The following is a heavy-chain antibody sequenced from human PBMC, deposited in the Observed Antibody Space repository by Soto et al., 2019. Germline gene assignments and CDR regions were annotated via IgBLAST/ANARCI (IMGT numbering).Heavy chain of an antibody. D-gene: IGHD6-19*01. CDR1: GFTFSDHA. CDR2: VSHDGRNT. V-gene: IGHV3-30*18. Sequence: VQLVESGGGVVQPGRSLRLSCAASGFTFSDHAMHWVRQAPGKGLEWVAVVSHDGRNTHYADSVKGRFTISRDSSKNTVSLEMTSLRAEDTDVYYCAKGGRQWLVTSDFNYWGQGALVTVSS. CDR3: AKGGRQWLVTSDFNY. J-gene: IGHJ4*02.